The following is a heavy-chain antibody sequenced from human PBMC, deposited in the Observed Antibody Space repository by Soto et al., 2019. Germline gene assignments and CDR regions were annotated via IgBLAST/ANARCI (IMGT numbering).Heavy chain of an antibody. CDR1: GFTFSDHY. J-gene: IGHJ3*02. V-gene: IGHV3-72*01. D-gene: IGHD2-21*02. CDR3: ARLLAYCGGDCYSFAFDI. CDR2: IRNKANGYTT. Sequence: VQLVESGGGLVQPGGSLRLSCAASGFTFSDHYMEWVRQAPGKGLEWVGRIRNKANGYTTDYGASVKGRFTISREDSKKSVYLQMNNLKTEDTAVYYCARLLAYCGGDCYSFAFDIWGQGTMVTVSS.